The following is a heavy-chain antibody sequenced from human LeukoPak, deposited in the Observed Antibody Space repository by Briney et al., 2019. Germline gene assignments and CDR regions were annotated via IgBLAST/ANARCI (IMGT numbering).Heavy chain of an antibody. CDR2: INPNSGGT. V-gene: IGHV1-2*02. CDR3: AREWRRDAFDI. Sequence: ASVKVSCKASGGTFSSYAISWVRQAPGQGLEWMGWINPNSGGTNYAQKFQGRVTMTRDTSISTAYMELSRLRSDDTAVYYCAREWRRDAFDIWGQGTMVTVSS. D-gene: IGHD3-3*01. J-gene: IGHJ3*02. CDR1: GGTFSSYA.